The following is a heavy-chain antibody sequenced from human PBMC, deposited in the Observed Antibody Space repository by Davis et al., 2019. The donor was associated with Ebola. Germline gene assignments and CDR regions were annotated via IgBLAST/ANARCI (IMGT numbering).Heavy chain of an antibody. V-gene: IGHV5-51*01. D-gene: IGHD6-19*01. J-gene: IGHJ4*02. CDR1: GYSFTSYW. Sequence: GESLKISCAGSGYSFTSYWIGWVRQTPGKGLEWMGIIYPGDSDTRYSPSFQGQVIISAANSTSTAYLQRSRLKASDTAMYDCARHCDSSGWLDRTFDYWGQGTLVTVSS. CDR2: IYPGDSDT. CDR3: ARHCDSSGWLDRTFDY.